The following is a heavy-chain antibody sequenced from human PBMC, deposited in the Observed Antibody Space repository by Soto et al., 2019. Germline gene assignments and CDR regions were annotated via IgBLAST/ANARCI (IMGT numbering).Heavy chain of an antibody. CDR3: AKGPTVFGAVISFDYYYGMYV. J-gene: IGHJ6*02. V-gene: IGHV3-23*01. D-gene: IGHD3-3*01. Sequence: GGSLRLSCTASGFTFSSSAMSWVRQAPGRGLEWVSGISGSGAGTYYADSVKGRFTISRDNSKNTLYLQMSGLRAEDAAVYYCAKGPTVFGAVISFDYYYGMYVWGQGTPVTVS. CDR2: ISGSGAGT. CDR1: GFTFSSSA.